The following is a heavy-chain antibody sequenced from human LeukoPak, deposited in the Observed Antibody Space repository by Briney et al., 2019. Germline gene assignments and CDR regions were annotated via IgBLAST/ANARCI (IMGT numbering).Heavy chain of an antibody. Sequence: SETLSLTCTISGGSISGYYWRWMRQPAGKGLDWIGRMYSSGLTVYNPSLKRRATMSLDTSKNQFSLKLSSVTAADTAMYYCARVYCSGGNCFHFDYWGQGTLVTVSS. V-gene: IGHV4-4*07. CDR3: ARVYCSGGNCFHFDY. CDR1: GGSISGYY. J-gene: IGHJ4*02. D-gene: IGHD2-15*01. CDR2: MYSSGLT.